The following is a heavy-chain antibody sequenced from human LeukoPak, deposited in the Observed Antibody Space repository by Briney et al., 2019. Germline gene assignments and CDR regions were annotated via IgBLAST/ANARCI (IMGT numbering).Heavy chain of an antibody. CDR1: GGTFISYA. J-gene: IGHJ3*02. D-gene: IGHD3-9*01. V-gene: IGHV1-69*05. Sequence: ASVKVSCKASGGTFISYAISWVRQAPGQGLEWMGRIIPIFGTANYAQKFQGRATITTDESTRTAYMELNSQTSDEPAVYYGARDSGHFDWSYDIWDQGTMVTVSS. CDR2: IIPIFGTA. CDR3: ARDSGHFDWSYDI.